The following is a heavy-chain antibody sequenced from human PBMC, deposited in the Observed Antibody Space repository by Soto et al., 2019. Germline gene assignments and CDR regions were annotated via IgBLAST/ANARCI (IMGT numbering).Heavy chain of an antibody. J-gene: IGHJ6*01. CDR3: AREWRSSQGAVPAARWRGNYFYCYGVAF. CDR1: GFTFSDYY. D-gene: IGHD2-2*01. Sequence: QVQLVESGGDLVKPGGSLRLSCAASGFTFSDYYMTWVRQAPGKGLEWIACIGLTSSHTDYADSVKGRFTISRDNAKQSLYLNMKSLRVEDTAVYFCAREWRSSQGAVPAARWRGNYFYCYGVAFWGPGTTVTVSS. V-gene: IGHV3-11*06. CDR2: IGLTSSHT.